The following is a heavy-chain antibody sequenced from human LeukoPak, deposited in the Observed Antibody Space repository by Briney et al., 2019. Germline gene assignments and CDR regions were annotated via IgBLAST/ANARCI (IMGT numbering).Heavy chain of an antibody. CDR3: AKRYG. D-gene: IGHD2-15*01. J-gene: IGHJ4*02. V-gene: IGHV3-23*01. CDR1: GFTFSSDD. Sequence: GGSLRLSCAASGFTFSSDDMSWVRQSPGKGLEWVSSIDPSAGTSYYADSVKGRFIISRDNSKNTLHLQMNSLRAEDTAIYYCAKRYGWGQGTLVTVSS. CDR2: IDPSAGTS.